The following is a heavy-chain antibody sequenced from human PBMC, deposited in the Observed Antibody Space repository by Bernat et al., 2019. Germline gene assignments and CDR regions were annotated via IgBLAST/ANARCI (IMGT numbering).Heavy chain of an antibody. CDR3: AKILERSTIWNAFDI. D-gene: IGHD5-24*01. J-gene: IGHJ3*02. CDR1: GFTFSSYS. V-gene: IGHV3-21*01. Sequence: EVQLVESGGGLVKPGGSLRLSCAASGFTFSSYSMNWVRQAPGKGLEWVSSISSSSSYIYYADSVKGRFTISRDNAKNSLYLQMNSLRAEDTAVYYCAKILERSTIWNAFDIWGQGTTVTVSS. CDR2: ISSSSSYI.